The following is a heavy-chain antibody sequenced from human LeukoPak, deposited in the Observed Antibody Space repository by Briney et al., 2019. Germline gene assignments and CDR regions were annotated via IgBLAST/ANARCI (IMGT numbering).Heavy chain of an antibody. Sequence: SVKVSCKASGGTFSSYAISWVRQAPGQGLEWMGRIIPIFSTANYAQKFQGRVTITTDESTSTAYMELSSLRSEDTAVYYCARDQVRIAYKLSQDTEDYFDYWGQGTLVTVSS. CDR1: GGTFSSYA. J-gene: IGHJ4*02. CDR2: IIPIFSTA. CDR3: ARDQVRIAYKLSQDTEDYFDY. D-gene: IGHD2-21*01. V-gene: IGHV1-69*05.